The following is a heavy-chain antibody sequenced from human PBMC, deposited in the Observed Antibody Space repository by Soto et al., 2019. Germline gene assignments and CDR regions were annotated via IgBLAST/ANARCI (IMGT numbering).Heavy chain of an antibody. D-gene: IGHD2-15*01. CDR2: VSGSGDTS. J-gene: IGHJ6*02. CDR1: GFSFSTYA. V-gene: IGHV3-23*01. CDR3: AKVYGSGSRPYYYGMDV. Sequence: LRLSCAASGFSFSTYAMTWVRQAPGKGLEWVSVVSGSGDTSHYAESVKDRFTISRDNSKNTLYLEMNSLRGDDTAVYYCAKVYGSGSRPYYYGMDVWGQGTTVTVS.